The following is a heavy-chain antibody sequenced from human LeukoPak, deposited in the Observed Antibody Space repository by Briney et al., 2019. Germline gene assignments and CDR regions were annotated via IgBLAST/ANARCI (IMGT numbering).Heavy chain of an antibody. CDR2: ISSSSSTI. CDR1: GFNFNIYE. Sequence: GGSLRLSCAASGFNFNIYEMNWVRQAPGKGLEWVSYISSSSSTIYYADSVKGRFTISRDNAKNSLYLQMNSLRAEDTAVYYCARDQVVVAATSDYAFDIWGQGTMVTVSS. J-gene: IGHJ3*02. D-gene: IGHD2-15*01. V-gene: IGHV3-48*01. CDR3: ARDQVVVAATSDYAFDI.